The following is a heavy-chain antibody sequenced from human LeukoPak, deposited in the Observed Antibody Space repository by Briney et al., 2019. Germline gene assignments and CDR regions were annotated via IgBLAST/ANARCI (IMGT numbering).Heavy chain of an antibody. CDR2: IYYSGST. Sequence: SETLSLTCTVSGGSISSYYWSWIRQPPGKGLEWIGYIYYSGSTNYNPSLKSRVTISVDTSKNQFSLKLSSVTAADTAVYYCARAPYSWTFRPTDVWGKGTTVTVSS. J-gene: IGHJ6*04. D-gene: IGHD1-20*01. CDR1: GGSISSYY. V-gene: IGHV4-59*12. CDR3: ARAPYSWTFRPTDV.